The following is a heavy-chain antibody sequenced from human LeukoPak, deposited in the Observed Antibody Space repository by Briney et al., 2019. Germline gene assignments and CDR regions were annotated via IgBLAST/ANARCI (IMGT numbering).Heavy chain of an antibody. Sequence: PGRSLRLSCAASGFTFSSYAMHCVRQAPVKGLEWVAVISYDGSNKYYADSVKGRFTISRDNSKNTLYLQMNSLRAEDTAVYYCARETYYFDYWGQGTLVTVSS. V-gene: IGHV3-30*01. J-gene: IGHJ4*02. CDR1: GFTFSSYA. CDR2: ISYDGSNK. CDR3: ARETYYFDY.